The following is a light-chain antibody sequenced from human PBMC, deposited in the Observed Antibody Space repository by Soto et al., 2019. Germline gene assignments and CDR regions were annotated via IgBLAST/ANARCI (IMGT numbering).Light chain of an antibody. J-gene: IGKJ1*01. CDR1: QSVRSN. Sequence: EIVMTQSPATLSVSPGEGATLSCRASQSVRSNLAWYQQKPGQAPRLLIFGSFARAPGVPSGFSGSGSGTEFTLTISSLQSEDFALYCCQQYDIWPWTFGQGTKVDIK. CDR2: GSF. CDR3: QQYDIWPWT. V-gene: IGKV3-15*01.